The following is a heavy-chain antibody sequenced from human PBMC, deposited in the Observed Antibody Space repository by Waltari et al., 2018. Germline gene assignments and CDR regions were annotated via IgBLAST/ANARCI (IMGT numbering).Heavy chain of an antibody. D-gene: IGHD2-2*01. J-gene: IGHJ6*02. V-gene: IGHV1-2*02. CDR3: ARGSRYCTSTTCPSSAFDV. CDR2: ISPNSGDT. Sequence: QVQLVQSGAEVKKPGASVKVSCKASGYTFTEYYIHWVRQAPGQGLEWMGWISPNSGDTKFARRFQGRVTMTRDTSISTAYMELSRLTADDTAVYYCARGSRYCTSTTCPSSAFDVWGQGTTVTVSS. CDR1: GYTFTEYY.